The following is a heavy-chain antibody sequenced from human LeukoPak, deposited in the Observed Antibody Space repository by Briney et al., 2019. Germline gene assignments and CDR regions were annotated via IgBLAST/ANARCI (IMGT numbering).Heavy chain of an antibody. D-gene: IGHD5-24*01. V-gene: IGHV3-20*04. Sequence: RPGGSLRLSCAASGFTFDDYGMSWVRQAPGKGLEWVSGINWNGDSTGYVDSVKGRFTISRDNAKNSLYLQMNSLRAEDTALYYCARTSMRMATAGLVDYWGQGTLVTVSS. CDR1: GFTFDDYG. J-gene: IGHJ4*02. CDR2: INWNGDST. CDR3: ARTSMRMATAGLVDY.